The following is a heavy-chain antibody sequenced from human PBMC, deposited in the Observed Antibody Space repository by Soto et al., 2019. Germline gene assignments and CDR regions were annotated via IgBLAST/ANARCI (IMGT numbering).Heavy chain of an antibody. CDR3: ASSTGYYYASSGTDAFDI. J-gene: IGHJ3*02. Sequence: TLSLTCAVSGGSISSGGYSGSWIRQPPGKGLEWIGYIYHSGSTYYNPSLKSRVTISVDRSKNQFSLKLSSVTAADTAVYYCASSTGYYYASSGTDAFDIWGQGTMVT. CDR1: GGSISSGGYS. V-gene: IGHV4-30-2*01. CDR2: IYHSGST. D-gene: IGHD3-22*01.